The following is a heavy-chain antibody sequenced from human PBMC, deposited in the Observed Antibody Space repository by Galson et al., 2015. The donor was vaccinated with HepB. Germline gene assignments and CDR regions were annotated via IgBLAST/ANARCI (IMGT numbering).Heavy chain of an antibody. D-gene: IGHD4-17*01. CDR2: IYKSGST. Sequence: LSLTCTVSGGSISSYYWSWIRRPPGKGLEWIGYIYKSGSTNYNPSLKSRVTISVDTSKNQFSLKLSSVTAADTAVYSCARRASGDYGHYFDYWGQGALVTVSS. J-gene: IGHJ4*02. CDR3: ARRASGDYGHYFDY. V-gene: IGHV4-59*01. CDR1: GGSISSYY.